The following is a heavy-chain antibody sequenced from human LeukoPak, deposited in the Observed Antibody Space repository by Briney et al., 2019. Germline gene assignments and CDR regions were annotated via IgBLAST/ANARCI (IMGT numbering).Heavy chain of an antibody. CDR1: GGSISSSSYY. D-gene: IGHD6-19*01. CDR2: IYYSGST. V-gene: IGHV4-39*01. Sequence: SETLSLTCTVSGGSISSSSYYWGWIRQPPGKGLEWIGSIYYSGSTYYNPSLKSRVTISVDTSKNTFSLKLSSVTAADTAVYYCARPYSSGWYGDFDYWGQGTLVTVSS. CDR3: ARPYSSGWYGDFDY. J-gene: IGHJ4*02.